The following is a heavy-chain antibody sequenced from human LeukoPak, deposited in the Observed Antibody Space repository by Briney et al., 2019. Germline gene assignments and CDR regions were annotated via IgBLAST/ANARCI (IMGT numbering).Heavy chain of an antibody. Sequence: PSETLSLTCTVYGGSISSSSYYWGWIRQPPGKGLEWIGSIYYSGSTYYNPSLKSRVTISVDTSKNQFSLKLSSVTAADTAVYYCARPGYYDSSGYYGYYYYMDVWGKGTTVTVSS. CDR2: IYYSGST. CDR3: ARPGYYDSSGYYGYYYYMDV. J-gene: IGHJ6*03. CDR1: GGSISSSSYY. D-gene: IGHD3-22*01. V-gene: IGHV4-39*01.